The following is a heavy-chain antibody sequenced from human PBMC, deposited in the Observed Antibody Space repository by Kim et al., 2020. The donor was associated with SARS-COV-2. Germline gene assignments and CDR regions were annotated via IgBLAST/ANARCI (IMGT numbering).Heavy chain of an antibody. CDR3: ARAPIKQSGYYVF. J-gene: IGHJ4*02. Sequence: SPSFQGQVTISADKSISTAYLQWSSLKASDTAMYYCARAPIKQSGYYVFWGQGTLVTVSS. D-gene: IGHD3-22*01. V-gene: IGHV5-51*01.